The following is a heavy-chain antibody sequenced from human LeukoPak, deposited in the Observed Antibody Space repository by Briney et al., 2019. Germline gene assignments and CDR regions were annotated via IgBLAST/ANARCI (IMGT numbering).Heavy chain of an antibody. D-gene: IGHD6-19*01. J-gene: IGHJ6*03. Sequence: SETLSLTCTVSGGSISSYYWSWIRQPPGKGLEWIGYIYYSGSTNYNPSLKSRVTISVDTSKNQFSLKLSSVTAADTAVYYCARGGSGWYRVYYYYMDVWGKGTMVTVSS. CDR3: ARGGSGWYRVYYYYMDV. CDR2: IYYSGST. CDR1: GGSISSYY. V-gene: IGHV4-59*01.